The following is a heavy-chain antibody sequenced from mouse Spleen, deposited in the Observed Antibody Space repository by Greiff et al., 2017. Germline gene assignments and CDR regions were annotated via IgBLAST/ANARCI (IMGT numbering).Heavy chain of an antibody. CDR2: INPYNGGT. CDR1: GYTFTDYY. D-gene: IGHD1-1*01. CDR3: ARSRYYGSSPAGFAY. J-gene: IGHJ3*01. Sequence: VQLKQSGPVLVKPGASVKMSCKASGYTFTDYYMNWVKQSHGKSLEWIGVINPYNGGTSYNQKFKGKATLTVDKSSSTAYMELNSLTSEDSAVYYFARSRYYGSSPAGFAYWGQGTLVTVSA. V-gene: IGHV1-19*01.